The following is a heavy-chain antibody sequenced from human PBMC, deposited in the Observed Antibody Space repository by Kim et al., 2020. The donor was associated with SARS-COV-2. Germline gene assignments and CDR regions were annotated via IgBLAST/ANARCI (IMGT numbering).Heavy chain of an antibody. V-gene: IGHV7-4-1*02. Sequence: ASVKVSCKASGYTFTSYAMNWVRQAPGQGLEWMGWINTNTGNPTYAQGFTGRFVFSLDTSVSTAYLQISSLKAEDTAVYYCARPIGGVELLWFGELLYGYGMDVWGQGTTVTVSS. CDR3: ARPIGGVELLWFGELLYGYGMDV. CDR1: GYTFTSYA. J-gene: IGHJ6*02. CDR2: INTNTGNP. D-gene: IGHD3-10*01.